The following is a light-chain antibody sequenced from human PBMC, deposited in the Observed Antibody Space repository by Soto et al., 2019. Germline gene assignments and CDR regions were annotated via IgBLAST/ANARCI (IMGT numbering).Light chain of an antibody. CDR2: DVA. V-gene: IGLV2-11*01. Sequence: QSALTQPRSVSGSPGQSVTISCTGSRGDVGGYKYVSWYQQFPGKAPKLIIYDVAKRPSGVPGRFSGSKSGNTASLTISGLQAEDEGDYYCCSYGGGRTPLGFGGGTKVTVL. CDR3: CSYGGGRTPLG. J-gene: IGLJ2*01. CDR1: RGDVGGYKY.